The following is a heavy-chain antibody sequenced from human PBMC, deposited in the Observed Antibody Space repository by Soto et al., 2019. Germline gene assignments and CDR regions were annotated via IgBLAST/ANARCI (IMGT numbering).Heavy chain of an antibody. CDR1: GFTFSSYS. CDR2: ISSSSSYI. D-gene: IGHD6-19*01. V-gene: IGHV3-21*01. Sequence: PVGSLRLSCAASGFTFSSYSMNWVRQAPGKGLEWVSSISSSSSYIYYADSVKGRFTISRDNAKNSLYLQMSSLRAEDTAVYYCARDSSGWYGRVGYGMDVWGQGTTVTVSS. J-gene: IGHJ6*02. CDR3: ARDSSGWYGRVGYGMDV.